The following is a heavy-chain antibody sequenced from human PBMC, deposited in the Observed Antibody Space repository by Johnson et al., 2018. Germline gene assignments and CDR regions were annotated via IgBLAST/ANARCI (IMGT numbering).Heavy chain of an antibody. Sequence: QVQLVQSGGGVVQPGRSLRLSCAASGFTFSSYGMHWVRQAPGKGLEWVAVISYDGSNKYYADSGKGRFSISRDNSKGSLFLQMNSLGADDTAVYYCEKEGLYYFYMDVWGKGTTVTVSS. J-gene: IGHJ6*03. CDR3: EKEGLYYFYMDV. CDR1: GFTFSSYG. CDR2: ISYDGSNK. V-gene: IGHV3-30*18.